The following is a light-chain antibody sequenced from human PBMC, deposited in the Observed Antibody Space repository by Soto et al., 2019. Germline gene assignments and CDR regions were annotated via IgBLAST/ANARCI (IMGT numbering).Light chain of an antibody. J-gene: IGKJ4*01. V-gene: IGKV3-11*01. CDR3: QQRSGWPALT. Sequence: EIVLTQSPATLSLSPGERATLSCRASHSVSSNLAWYQQKPGQAPRLLIYDASNRATGIPARFSGSGSGTDFTLTISSLEPEDFAVYYCQQRSGWPALTFGGGTKVDIK. CDR2: DAS. CDR1: HSVSSN.